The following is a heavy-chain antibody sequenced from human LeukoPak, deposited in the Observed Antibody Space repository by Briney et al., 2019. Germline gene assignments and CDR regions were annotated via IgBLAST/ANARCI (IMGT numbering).Heavy chain of an antibody. J-gene: IGHJ4*02. D-gene: IGHD3-10*01. Sequence: ASVKVSCKASGYTFTSYDINWVRQATGQGLEWMGWMNPNSGNTGYAQKFQGRVTMTRNTSISTAYMELSSLRSEDTAVYYCARDGPRGGTVDYWGQGTLVTVSS. CDR1: GYTFTSYD. V-gene: IGHV1-8*01. CDR3: ARDGPRGGTVDY. CDR2: MNPNSGNT.